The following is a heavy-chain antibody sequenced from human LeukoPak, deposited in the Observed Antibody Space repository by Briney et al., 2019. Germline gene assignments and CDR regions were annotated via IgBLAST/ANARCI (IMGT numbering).Heavy chain of an antibody. CDR3: ARAYVGSSWYWTEHYYYYGMDV. J-gene: IGHJ6*02. D-gene: IGHD6-13*01. CDR1: GFTFSSYE. CDR2: ISSSGSTI. V-gene: IGHV3-48*03. Sequence: PGGSLRLSCAASGFTFSSYEMNWVRQAPGKELEWVSYISSSGSTIYYADSVKGRFTISRDNAKNSLYLQMNSLRAEDTAVYYCARAYVGSSWYWTEHYYYYGMDVWGQGTTVTVSS.